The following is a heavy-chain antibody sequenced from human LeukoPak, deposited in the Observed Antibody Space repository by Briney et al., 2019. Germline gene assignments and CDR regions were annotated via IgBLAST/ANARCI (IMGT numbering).Heavy chain of an antibody. J-gene: IGHJ5*02. CDR2: INHSGST. Sequence: PSETLSLTCAVYGGSFSGYYWSWIRQPPGKGLEWIGEINHSGSTNYNPSLKSRVTISVDTSKNQFSLKLSSVTAADTAVYYCARRTRIVGATGGSWFDPWGQGTLVTVSS. V-gene: IGHV4-34*01. CDR1: GGSFSGYY. CDR3: ARRTRIVGATGGSWFDP. D-gene: IGHD1-26*01.